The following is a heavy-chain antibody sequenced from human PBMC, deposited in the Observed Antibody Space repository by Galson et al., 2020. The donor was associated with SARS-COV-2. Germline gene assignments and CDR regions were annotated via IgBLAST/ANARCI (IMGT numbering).Heavy chain of an antibody. J-gene: IGHJ4*02. Sequence: SQTLSLTCSVYGGSFSGYLWSWIRQSPGKGLEWIGEIKHSGGTNYNPSLKSRVTISRDTSKNQFSLKLSSVTAADTAVYYCARGRTDISMIVVVITAGSYDFDSWGQGNLVTVSS. CDR1: GGSFSGYL. CDR2: IKHSGGT. CDR3: ARGRTDISMIVVVITAGSYDFDS. D-gene: IGHD3-22*01. V-gene: IGHV4-34*01.